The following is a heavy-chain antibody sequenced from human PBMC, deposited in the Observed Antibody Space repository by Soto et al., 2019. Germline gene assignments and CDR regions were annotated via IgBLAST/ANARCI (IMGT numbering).Heavy chain of an antibody. J-gene: IGHJ6*02. CDR3: AREYYYGSGTIPKYYYYGMDV. CDR2: IIPIFGTA. V-gene: IGHV1-69*06. CDR1: GGTFSSYA. D-gene: IGHD3-10*01. Sequence: SVKVSCKASGGTFSSYAISWVRQAPGQGLEWMGGIIPIFGTANYAQKFQGRVTITADKSTSTAYMELSSLRSEDTAVYYCAREYYYGSGTIPKYYYYGMDVWGQGTTVTVS.